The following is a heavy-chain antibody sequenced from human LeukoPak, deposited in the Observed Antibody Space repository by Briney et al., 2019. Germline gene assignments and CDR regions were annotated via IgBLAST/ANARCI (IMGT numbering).Heavy chain of an antibody. J-gene: IGHJ4*02. Sequence: SQTLSLTCTVSGGSISSGSYDWSWIRQPAGKGLEWIGRIYTSGSTNYNPSLKSRVTISVDTSKNQFSLKLSSVTAADTAVYYCARQGHTVLIVYPPENWGQGTLVTVSS. CDR2: IYTSGST. CDR3: ARQGHTVLIVYPPEN. D-gene: IGHD2-8*01. V-gene: IGHV4-61*02. CDR1: GGSISSGSYD.